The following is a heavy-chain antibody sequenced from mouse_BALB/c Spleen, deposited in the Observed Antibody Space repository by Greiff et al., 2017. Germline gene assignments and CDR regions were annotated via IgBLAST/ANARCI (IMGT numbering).Heavy chain of an antibody. D-gene: IGHD2-2*01. CDR2: IDPANGNT. CDR3: ARGYDWFAY. J-gene: IGHJ3*01. V-gene: IGHV14-3*02. Sequence: EVKLMESGAELVKPGASVKLSCTASGFNIKDTYMHWVKQRPEQGLEWIGRIDPANGNTKYDPKFQGKATITADTSSNTAYLQLSSLTSEDTAVYYCARGYDWFAYWGQGTLVTVSA. CDR1: GFNIKDTY.